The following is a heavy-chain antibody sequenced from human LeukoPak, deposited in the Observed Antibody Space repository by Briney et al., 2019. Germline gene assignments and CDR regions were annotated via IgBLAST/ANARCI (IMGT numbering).Heavy chain of an antibody. CDR1: GFTFSSYA. D-gene: IGHD3-3*01. Sequence: GGSLRLSCAASGFTFSSYAMHWVRQAPGKGLEYVSAISSNGGSTYYANSVKGRFTISRDNAKNTLHLQMNSLRAEDTAVYYCARGGYYGSGRYYFDSWGQGTLVTVSS. V-gene: IGHV3-64*01. J-gene: IGHJ4*02. CDR2: ISSNGGST. CDR3: ARGGYYGSGRYYFDS.